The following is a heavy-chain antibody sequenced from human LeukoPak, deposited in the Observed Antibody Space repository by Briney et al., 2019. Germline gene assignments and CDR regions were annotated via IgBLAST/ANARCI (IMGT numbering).Heavy chain of an antibody. Sequence: SETLSLTCTVSGGSISSYYCTWIRQPPGKGLEWIGYIHYSGSTNYNPSLKSRVTISVDTSKNQFSLNLSSVTAADTAVYYCARGSRYYYDSSGYLFDYWGQGTLVTVSS. CDR2: IHYSGST. CDR1: GGSISSYY. J-gene: IGHJ4*02. D-gene: IGHD3-22*01. CDR3: ARGSRYYYDSSGYLFDY. V-gene: IGHV4-59*01.